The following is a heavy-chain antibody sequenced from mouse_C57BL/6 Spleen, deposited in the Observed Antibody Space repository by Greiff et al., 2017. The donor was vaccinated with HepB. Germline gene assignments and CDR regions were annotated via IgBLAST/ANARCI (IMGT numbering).Heavy chain of an antibody. CDR3: ASNYFDY. J-gene: IGHJ2*01. CDR1: GYTFTDYY. Sequence: VQLKESGPVLVKPGASVKMSCKASGYTFTDYYMNWVKQSHGKSLEWIGVINPYNGGTSYNQKFKGKATLTVDKSSSTAYMELNSLTSEDSAIYCCASNYFDYWGQGTTLTVSS. CDR2: INPYNGGT. V-gene: IGHV1-19*01.